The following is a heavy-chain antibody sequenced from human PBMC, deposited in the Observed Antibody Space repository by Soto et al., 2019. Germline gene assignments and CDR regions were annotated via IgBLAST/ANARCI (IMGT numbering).Heavy chain of an antibody. CDR2: INHSGST. V-gene: IGHV4-34*01. D-gene: IGHD3-16*02. J-gene: IGHJ6*02. CDR3: ERVHGVWGSYRSYYYYGMDL. Sequence: SETLSLTCSVYVGSFSGYYWSWIRQPPGKGLEWIGEINHSGSTNYNPSLKSRVTISVDTSKNQFSLKLSSVTAADTAVYYCERVHGVWGSYRSYYYYGMDLWGQGNT. CDR1: VGSFSGYY.